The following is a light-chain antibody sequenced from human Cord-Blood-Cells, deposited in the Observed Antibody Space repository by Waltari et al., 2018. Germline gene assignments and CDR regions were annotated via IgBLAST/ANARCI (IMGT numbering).Light chain of an antibody. J-gene: IGKJ4*01. Sequence: DIQMTQPPSSLSASVGDRATITCRASQSISSYLNWYQQKPGKAPKLLIYAASSLQSGVPSRFSGSGSGTDFTLTISSLQPEDFATYYCQQSYSTPLTFGGGTKVEIK. CDR2: AAS. CDR1: QSISSY. CDR3: QQSYSTPLT. V-gene: IGKV1-39*01.